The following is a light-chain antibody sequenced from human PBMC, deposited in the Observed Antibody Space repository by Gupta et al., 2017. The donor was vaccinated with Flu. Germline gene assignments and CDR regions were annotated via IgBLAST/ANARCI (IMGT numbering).Light chain of an antibody. CDR1: GDTGDF. CDR2: QAS. CDR3: QQYNQKYT. V-gene: IGKV1-5*03. Sequence: DIRMTQSPSTLYASVGDRVTMNCRASGDTGDFLAWFQQKPGRAPILLIFQASHLRSGVPSRFIGSASGTDYNLTISSLQAEDFATYYCQQYNQKYTFGQGTRLE. J-gene: IGKJ2*01.